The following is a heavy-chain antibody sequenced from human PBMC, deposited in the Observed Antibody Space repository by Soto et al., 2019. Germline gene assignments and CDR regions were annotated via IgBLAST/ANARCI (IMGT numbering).Heavy chain of an antibody. V-gene: IGHV1-69*01. Sequence: QVQLVQSGVEEKKPGASVPVACKASAGTFSSYSINWVRQASGQGLEWMGEVITNFGKANYAQNIQGRVTTTADESTSTAYMELGSMGSEDTAVYSCARGGGRNSGGIDYWGQGTLVTVSS. CDR3: ARGGGRNSGGIDY. D-gene: IGHD1-26*01. J-gene: IGHJ4*02. CDR1: AGTFSSYS. CDR2: VITNFGKA.